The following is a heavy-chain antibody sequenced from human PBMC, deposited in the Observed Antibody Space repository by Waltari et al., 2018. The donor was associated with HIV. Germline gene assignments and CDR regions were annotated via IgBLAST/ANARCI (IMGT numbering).Heavy chain of an antibody. CDR2: ISSCSRYI. J-gene: IGHJ4*02. V-gene: IGHV3-21*02. Sequence: EVQLVESGGGLVKPGGSLRLSCSASGFTFSLYPMHWVRQAPGKGLEWVSFISSCSRYIYYADSVRGRLTISRDNAKNSLYLQMNSLRAEDTAVYYCARMAVWGQGTEVTVSS. CDR3: ARMAV. CDR1: GFTFSLYP.